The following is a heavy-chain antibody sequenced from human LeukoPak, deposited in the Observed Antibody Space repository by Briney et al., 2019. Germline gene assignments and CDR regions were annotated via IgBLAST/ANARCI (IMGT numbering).Heavy chain of an antibody. J-gene: IGHJ6*02. CDR3: ARAPYYYGMDV. V-gene: IGHV1-2*02. Sequence: ASVKVSCKASGYTFTSYDINWVRQAPGQGLEWMGWINPNSGGTNYAQKFQGRVTMTRDTSISTAYMELSRLRSDDTAVYYCARAPYYYGMDVWGQGTTVTVSS. CDR2: INPNSGGT. CDR1: GYTFTSYD.